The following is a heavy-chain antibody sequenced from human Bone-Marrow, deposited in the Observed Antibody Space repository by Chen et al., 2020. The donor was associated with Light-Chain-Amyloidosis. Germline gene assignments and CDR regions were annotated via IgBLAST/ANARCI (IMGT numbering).Heavy chain of an antibody. CDR2: INPNSDST. J-gene: IGHJ6*02. V-gene: IGHV1-2*02. CDR3: ARGLHCSNTNCYLEFYYNAMDV. CDR1: GYTFTGYH. Sequence: QVQLVQSGAEVTKPGASVKVSCEASGYTFTGYHMHWVRQAPGQGLEWMGWINPNSDSTIYAQKFQGRVTMTRDTSISTVYMELSRLRSDDTAVYYCARGLHCSNTNCYLEFYYNAMDVWGQGTTVTVSS. D-gene: IGHD2-2*01.